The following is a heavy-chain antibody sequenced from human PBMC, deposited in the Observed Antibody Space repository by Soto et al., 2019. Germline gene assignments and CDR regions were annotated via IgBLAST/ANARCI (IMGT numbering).Heavy chain of an antibody. J-gene: IGHJ6*02. CDR1: GYTFTSYG. D-gene: IGHD6-13*01. CDR2: ISAYNGNT. V-gene: IGHV1-18*01. CDR3: ARDPGGSSWFHYYYYGMDV. Sequence: ASVKVSCKASGYTFTSYGISWVRQAPGQGLEWMGWISAYNGNTNYAQKLQGRVTMTTDTSTSTAYMELRSLRSDDTAVYYCARDPGGSSWFHYYYYGMDVWGQGTTVTVSS.